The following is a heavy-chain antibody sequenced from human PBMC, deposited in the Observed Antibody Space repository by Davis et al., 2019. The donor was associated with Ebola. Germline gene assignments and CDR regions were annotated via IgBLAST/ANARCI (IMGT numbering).Heavy chain of an antibody. J-gene: IGHJ4*02. Sequence: MPSEPLSLTCAVYGGSFSNYYWSWIRQPPGKGLEWIGEINLSGGTNYNPSLKSRVTMSLDTSKNQFSLKLNSVTATDTAVYYCARDDYVWGSYFNWGQGTLVTVSS. V-gene: IGHV4-34*01. CDR2: INLSGGT. D-gene: IGHD3-16*01. CDR3: ARDDYVWGSYFN. CDR1: GGSFSNYY.